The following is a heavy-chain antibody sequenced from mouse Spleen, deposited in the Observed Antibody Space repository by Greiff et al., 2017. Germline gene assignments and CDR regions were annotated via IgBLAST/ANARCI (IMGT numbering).Heavy chain of an antibody. CDR1: GYAFSTSW. Sequence: VQLQQSGPELVKPGASVKISCKASGYAFSTSWMNWVKQRPGRGLEWIGRIYPGNGDTNYNGKFKGKATLIADKSSSTAYMQLSSLTSEDSAVYFCSTTVVAPFDYWGQGTTVTVSS. V-gene: IGHV1-82*01. D-gene: IGHD1-1*01. J-gene: IGHJ2*01. CDR3: STTVVAPFDY. CDR2: IYPGNGDT.